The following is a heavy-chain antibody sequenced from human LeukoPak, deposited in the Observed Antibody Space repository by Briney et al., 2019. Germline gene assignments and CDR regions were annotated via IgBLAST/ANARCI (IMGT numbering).Heavy chain of an antibody. V-gene: IGHV3-48*03. CDR3: ARVAINDYGDYFDY. CDR2: ISSSDSTI. Sequence: GGSLRLSCAASGFTFSSYEMNWVRQAPGKGLEWVSCISSSDSTIYYADSVKGRFTISRDNAKNSLYLQMNSLRAEDTAVYYCARVAINDYGDYFDYWGQGTLVTVSS. J-gene: IGHJ4*02. CDR1: GFTFSSYE. D-gene: IGHD4-17*01.